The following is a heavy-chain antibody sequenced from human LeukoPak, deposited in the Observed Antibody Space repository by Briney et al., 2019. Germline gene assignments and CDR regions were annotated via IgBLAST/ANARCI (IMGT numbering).Heavy chain of an antibody. CDR3: AKARSNGDAFDY. CDR2: IRGSGGST. V-gene: IGHV3-23*01. CDR1: GFTFSSYA. D-gene: IGHD4-17*01. J-gene: IGHJ4*02. Sequence: GGSLRLSCAASGFTFSSYAMSWVRQAPGKGLEWVSAIRGSGGSTYYADSVKRRFTISRDNSKNTLYLQMNSLRAEDTAVYYCAKARSNGDAFDYWGQGTLVTVSS.